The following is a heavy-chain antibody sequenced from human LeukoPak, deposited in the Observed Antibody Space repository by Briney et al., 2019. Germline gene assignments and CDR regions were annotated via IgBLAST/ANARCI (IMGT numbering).Heavy chain of an antibody. CDR1: GVSFSNYY. V-gene: IGHV4-34*01. Sequence: SETLSLTCVVHGVSFSNYYWNWIRQTPGKGLEWIGEINHSGSTNYNPSLKSRVTMSVDMSKNQSSLTLNSLTAADTAVYFCSRGGIDLTTPFGDYWGQGTLVTVSS. CDR3: SRGGIDLTTPFGDY. D-gene: IGHD2-15*01. J-gene: IGHJ4*02. CDR2: INHSGST.